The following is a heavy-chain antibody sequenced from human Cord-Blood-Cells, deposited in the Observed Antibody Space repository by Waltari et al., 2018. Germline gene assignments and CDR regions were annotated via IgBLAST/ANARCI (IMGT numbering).Heavy chain of an antibody. D-gene: IGHD3-10*01. CDR3: ARYKYYGSGSYYIGTGYYFDY. J-gene: IGHJ4*02. CDR2: IIPIFGTA. V-gene: IGHV1-69*01. Sequence: QVQLVQSGAEVKKPGSSVKVSCKGSGGTFSSYAISWVRQAPGQGLEWMGGIIPIFGTANYAQKFQGRVTITADESTSTAYMELSSLRSEDTAVYYCARYKYYGSGSYYIGTGYYFDYWGQGTLVTVSS. CDR1: GGTFSSYA.